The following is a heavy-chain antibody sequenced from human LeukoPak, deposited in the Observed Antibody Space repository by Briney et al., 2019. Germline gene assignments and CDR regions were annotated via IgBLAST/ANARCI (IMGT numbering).Heavy chain of an antibody. D-gene: IGHD3-10*01. V-gene: IGHV1-2*06. J-gene: IGHJ4*02. CDR1: GYTFTSYD. Sequence: GASVKVSCKASGYTFTSYDINWVRQATGQGLEWMGRINPNSGGTNYAQKFQGRVTMTRDTSISTAYMELSRLRSDDTAVYYCARVAAMVRGVIILYHFDYWGQGTLDTVCS. CDR2: INPNSGGT. CDR3: ARVAAMVRGVIILYHFDY.